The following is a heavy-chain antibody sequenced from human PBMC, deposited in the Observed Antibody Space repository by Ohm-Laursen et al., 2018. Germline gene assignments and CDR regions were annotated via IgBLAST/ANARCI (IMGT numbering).Heavy chain of an antibody. Sequence: TQTLTLTRTFSGFSLSTSGVGVGWIRQPPGKALEWLALIYWDDDKRYSAPLRSRLIITKDTSKNQVVLTMTNMDPVDTATYYCAHRHLGSNWNYVVFDFWGQGALVTVSS. D-gene: IGHD1-7*01. CDR1: GFSLSTSGVG. CDR2: IYWDDDK. J-gene: IGHJ4*02. CDR3: AHRHLGSNWNYVVFDF. V-gene: IGHV2-5*02.